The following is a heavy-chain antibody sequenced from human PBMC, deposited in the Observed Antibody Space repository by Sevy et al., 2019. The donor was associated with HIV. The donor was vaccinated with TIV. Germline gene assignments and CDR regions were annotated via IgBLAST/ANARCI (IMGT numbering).Heavy chain of an antibody. V-gene: IGHV1-18*04. CDR2: ISAYNGNT. D-gene: IGHD3-16*02. Sequence: ASVKVSCKASGYTFTSYGISWVRQAPGQGLEWMGWISAYNGNTNYAQTLQGRVTMTTDTSTSTAYMELRSLRSDDTAVYYCAGYDYVWGSYRPDYWGQGTLVTVSS. CDR3: AGYDYVWGSYRPDY. CDR1: GYTFTSYG. J-gene: IGHJ4*02.